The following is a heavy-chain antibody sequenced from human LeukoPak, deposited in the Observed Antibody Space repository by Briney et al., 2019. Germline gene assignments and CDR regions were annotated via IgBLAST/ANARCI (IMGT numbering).Heavy chain of an antibody. CDR3: ARERYCSGGNCFVTYYYGMDV. V-gene: IGHV1-46*01. CDR1: GYSFTTYY. Sequence: ASVKVSCKASGYSFTTYYMHWVRQAPGQGLEWMGIINPTGGSTNYAQKFKGRVTMTRDTSTSTVYMELSSLRSEDTAVYYCARERYCSGGNCFVTYYYGMDVWGQGTTVTVSS. D-gene: IGHD2-15*01. J-gene: IGHJ6*02. CDR2: INPTGGST.